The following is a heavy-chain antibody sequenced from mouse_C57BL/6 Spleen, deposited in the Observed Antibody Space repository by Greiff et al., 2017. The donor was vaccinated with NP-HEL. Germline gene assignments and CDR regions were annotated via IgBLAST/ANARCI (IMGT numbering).Heavy chain of an antibody. Sequence: EVKLVESGGGLVKPGGSLKLSCAASGFTFSSYAMSWVRQTPEKRLEWVATISDGGSYTYYPDNVKGRFTISRDNAKNNLYLQMSHLKSEDTAMYYCARDYYGSSTGAMDYWGQGTSVTVSS. V-gene: IGHV5-4*01. CDR3: ARDYYGSSTGAMDY. D-gene: IGHD1-1*01. J-gene: IGHJ4*01. CDR1: GFTFSSYA. CDR2: ISDGGSYT.